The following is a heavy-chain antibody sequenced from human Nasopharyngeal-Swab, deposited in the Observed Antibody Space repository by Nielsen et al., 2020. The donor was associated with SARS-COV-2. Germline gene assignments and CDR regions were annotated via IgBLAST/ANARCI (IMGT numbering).Heavy chain of an antibody. Sequence: SETLSLTCTVSGASISTYYWSWIRQSPGTGLESIGCISYSGSTNYKPSLKSRVTISVDTSKNHLSLKLSSVTAADSAVYYCARSSRYWPPKRGALVIWGQGTVVTVSS. CDR3: ARSSRYWPPKRGALVI. J-gene: IGHJ3*02. CDR2: ISYSGST. CDR1: GASISTYY. V-gene: IGHV4-59*01. D-gene: IGHD2-8*02.